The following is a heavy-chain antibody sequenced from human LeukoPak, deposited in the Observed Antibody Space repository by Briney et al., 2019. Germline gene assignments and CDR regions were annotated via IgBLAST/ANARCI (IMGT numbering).Heavy chain of an antibody. CDR1: GYTFTSYD. V-gene: IGHV1-8*01. CDR2: MNPNSGNT. Sequence: ASVKVSCKASGYTFTSYDINWVRQATGQGLEWMGWMNPNSGNTGYAQKFQGRVTMTRNTSISTAYMELSSLRSEDTAVYYCARDSDYYGSGTYAFDIWGQGTMVTVSS. CDR3: ARDSDYYGSGTYAFDI. D-gene: IGHD3-10*01. J-gene: IGHJ3*02.